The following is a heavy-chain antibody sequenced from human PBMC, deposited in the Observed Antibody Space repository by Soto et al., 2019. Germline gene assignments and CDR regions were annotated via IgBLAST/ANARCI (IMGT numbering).Heavy chain of an antibody. Sequence: QLQLQESGPGLVKPSETLSLTCTVSGGSISSSSYYWGWIRQPPGKGLEWIGSIYYSGSTYYNPSLKSRVTISVDTSKNQFSLKLSSVTAADTAVYYCARTGYGDPFDYWGQGTLVTVSS. CDR1: GGSISSSSYY. D-gene: IGHD4-17*01. V-gene: IGHV4-39*01. CDR2: IYYSGST. J-gene: IGHJ4*02. CDR3: ARTGYGDPFDY.